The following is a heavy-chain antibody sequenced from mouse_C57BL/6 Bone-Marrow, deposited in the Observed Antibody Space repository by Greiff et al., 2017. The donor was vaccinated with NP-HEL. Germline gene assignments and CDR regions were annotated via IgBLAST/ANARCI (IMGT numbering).Heavy chain of an antibody. Sequence: EVKLMESGGGLVQPGGSLKLSCAASGFTFSDYYMYWVRQTPEKRLEWVAYISNGGGSTYYLDTVKGRFTISRDNAKNTLYLQMSRLKSEDTAMYYCARQAYIYYYGSPFAYWGQGTLVTVSA. D-gene: IGHD1-1*01. CDR1: GFTFSDYY. CDR2: ISNGGGST. J-gene: IGHJ3*01. CDR3: ARQAYIYYYGSPFAY. V-gene: IGHV5-12*01.